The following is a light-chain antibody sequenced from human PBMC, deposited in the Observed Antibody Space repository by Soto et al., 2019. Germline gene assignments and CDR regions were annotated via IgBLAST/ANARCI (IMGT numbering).Light chain of an antibody. CDR2: SNN. V-gene: IGLV1-44*01. Sequence: QSVLTQPPSASGTPGQRVTIFCSGSSSNIGSNTVNWYQQLPGTAPKLLIYSNNQRPSGVPDRFSGSKSGTSASLAISGLQSEDEADYYCASWDDSLNGPLFGGGTQLTVL. CDR3: ASWDDSLNGPL. CDR1: SSNIGSNT. J-gene: IGLJ2*01.